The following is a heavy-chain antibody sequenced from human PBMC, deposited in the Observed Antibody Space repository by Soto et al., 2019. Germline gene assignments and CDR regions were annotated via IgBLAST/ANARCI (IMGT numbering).Heavy chain of an antibody. CDR3: ATDQKGYSGIHGFDY. Sequence: ETLAITCPVSGGSIRLHARCWIWQPPRKGLARIGYIYYSVSPNSNPSLKRRGTIAVDTSKKQFSLKLTSGTAADTAVYYCATDQKGYSGIHGFDYWGQGTLVTVS. D-gene: IGHD1-26*01. V-gene: IGHV4-59*11. J-gene: IGHJ4*02. CDR2: IYYSVSP. CDR1: GGSIRLHA.